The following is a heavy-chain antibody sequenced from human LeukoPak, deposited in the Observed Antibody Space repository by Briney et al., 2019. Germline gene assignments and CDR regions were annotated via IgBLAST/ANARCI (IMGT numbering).Heavy chain of an antibody. Sequence: PSQTLSLTCTVSGGSISSGGYYWGWIRPPPGKGLEWIGRMYTGGSTNYNPSLKSRVTISVDTSKSQFSLKLGSVTAADTAVYYCARDRINSGSYREDYWRQGTLVTVSS. V-gene: IGHV4-61*02. D-gene: IGHD1-26*01. CDR1: GGSISSGGYY. J-gene: IGHJ4*02. CDR2: MYTGGST. CDR3: ARDRINSGSYREDY.